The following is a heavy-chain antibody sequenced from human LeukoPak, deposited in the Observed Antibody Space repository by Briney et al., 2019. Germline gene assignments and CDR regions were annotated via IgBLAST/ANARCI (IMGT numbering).Heavy chain of an antibody. CDR1: GFTFSSQA. D-gene: IGHD3-10*02. CDR2: ISGTGGRT. Sequence: PGGSLRLSCAASGFTFSSQAMSWVRQAPGKGLECVSGISGTGGRTYYADSVKGRFTISRDNSKNTLYLQMNSLRVEDTAVYYCAKLGITMIGGVWGKGTTVTISS. V-gene: IGHV3-23*01. CDR3: AKLGITMIGGV. J-gene: IGHJ6*04.